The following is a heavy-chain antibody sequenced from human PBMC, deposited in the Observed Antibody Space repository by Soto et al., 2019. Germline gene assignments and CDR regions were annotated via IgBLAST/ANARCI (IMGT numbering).Heavy chain of an antibody. CDR2: IYYSGST. J-gene: IGHJ6*02. V-gene: IGHV4-39*01. Sequence: SETLSLTCTVSGGSISSSSYYWGWIRQPPGKGLEWIRSIYYSGSTYYNPSLKSRVTISVDTSKNQFSLKLSPVTAADSAVYYCAQRAAAVSGGYRRLYYYGMDVWGQGTTVTVSS. CDR3: AQRAAAVSGGYRRLYYYGMDV. D-gene: IGHD1-26*01. CDR1: GGSISSSSYY.